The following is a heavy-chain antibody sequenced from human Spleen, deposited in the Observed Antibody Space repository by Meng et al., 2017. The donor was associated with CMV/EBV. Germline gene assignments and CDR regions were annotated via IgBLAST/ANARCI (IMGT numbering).Heavy chain of an antibody. J-gene: IGHJ4*02. CDR3: ARTRYYYDNSGYSVPTTFDY. CDR1: GGYS. D-gene: IGHD3-22*01. CDR2: IYYPGST. Sequence: GGYSWSSIRQHPGKGLEWIGYIYYPGSTNSNPSLKSRVSISVDTSKNQFSLKLSSVTVADTAMYYCARTRYYYDNSGYSVPTTFDYWGQGTLVTVSS. V-gene: IGHV4-31*02.